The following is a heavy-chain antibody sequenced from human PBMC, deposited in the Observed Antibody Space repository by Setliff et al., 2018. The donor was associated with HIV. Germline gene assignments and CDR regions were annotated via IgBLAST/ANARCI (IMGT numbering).Heavy chain of an antibody. CDR1: GGSISSYY. D-gene: IGHD3-10*01. J-gene: IGHJ6*03. CDR3: ARVLSSGSYYKYYYYMDV. CDR2: IYTSGST. Sequence: KPSETLSLTCTVSGGSISSYYWSWIRQPAGKGLEWIGRIYTSGSTNYNPSLKSRVTMSVDTSKNQVSLKLSSVTAADTAVYYCARVLSSGSYYKYYYYMDVWGKGTTVTVS. V-gene: IGHV4-4*07.